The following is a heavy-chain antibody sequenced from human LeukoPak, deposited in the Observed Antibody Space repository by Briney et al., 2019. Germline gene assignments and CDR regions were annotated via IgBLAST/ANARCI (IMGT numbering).Heavy chain of an antibody. Sequence: GASVKVSCKASGYTFTSYGISWVRQAPGQGLEWKGWISAYNGNTNYAQKLQGRVTMTTDTSTSTAYMELRSLRSDDTAVYYCARDRRLRFLEWQKVDYWGQGTLVTVSS. CDR2: ISAYNGNT. CDR3: ARDRRLRFLEWQKVDY. D-gene: IGHD3-3*01. CDR1: GYTFTSYG. V-gene: IGHV1-18*01. J-gene: IGHJ4*02.